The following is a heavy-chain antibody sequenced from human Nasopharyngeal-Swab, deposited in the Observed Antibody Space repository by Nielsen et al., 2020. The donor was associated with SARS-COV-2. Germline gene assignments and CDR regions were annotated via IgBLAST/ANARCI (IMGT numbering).Heavy chain of an antibody. J-gene: IGHJ5*02. CDR1: GYTFTSYG. CDR3: ARVANYYGSGSYLNWFDP. CDR2: ISAYNGNT. D-gene: IGHD3-10*01. V-gene: IGHV1-18*01. Sequence: ASVKVSCKASGYTFTSYGISWVRQAPGQGLEWMGWISAYNGNTNYAQKLQGRVTMTTDTSTSTAYMELRSLRSDGTAVYYCARVANYYGSGSYLNWFDPWGQGTLVTVSS.